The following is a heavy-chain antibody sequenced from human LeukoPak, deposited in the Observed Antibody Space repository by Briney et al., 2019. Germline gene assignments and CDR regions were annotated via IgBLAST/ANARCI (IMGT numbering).Heavy chain of an antibody. CDR3: AELGITMIGGV. CDR1: GFSFSSYA. D-gene: IGHD3-10*02. V-gene: IGHV3-21*01. Sequence: GGSLRLSCAASGFSFSSYAMHWVRQAPGKGLEWVSFISGTSSYIYYADSVKGRFTISRDNAKNSLYLQMNSLRAEDTAVYYCAELGITMIGGVWGKGTTVTISS. J-gene: IGHJ6*04. CDR2: ISGTSSYI.